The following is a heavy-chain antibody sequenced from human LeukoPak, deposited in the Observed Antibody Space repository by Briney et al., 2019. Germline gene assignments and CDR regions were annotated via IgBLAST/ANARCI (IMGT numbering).Heavy chain of an antibody. J-gene: IGHJ4*02. Sequence: TLSLTCTVSGSSINNDDYYWGRIRQPPGKGLECIGYIYYSGSTHYNPSLKSRVTIIVDTSKNQFSLKLSSVTAADTAVYYCARGPNIVWASYRYFDYWGQGTLVAVSS. CDR1: GSSINNDDYY. V-gene: IGHV4-30-4*08. CDR3: ARGPNIVWASYRYFDY. D-gene: IGHD3-16*02. CDR2: IYYSGST.